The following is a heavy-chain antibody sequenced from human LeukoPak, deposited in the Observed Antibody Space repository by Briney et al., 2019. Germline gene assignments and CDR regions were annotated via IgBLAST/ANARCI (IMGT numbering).Heavy chain of an antibody. J-gene: IGHJ4*02. Sequence: PGGSLRLSCAASGFTFSSYEMNWVRQAPGKGLEWVSYISSSGSTIYYADSVKGRFTISRDNAKNSLYLQMNSLRAEVTAVYYCARDKASAHYDSSGYAGYWGQGTLVTVSS. D-gene: IGHD3-22*01. V-gene: IGHV3-48*03. CDR2: ISSSGSTI. CDR3: ARDKASAHYDSSGYAGY. CDR1: GFTFSSYE.